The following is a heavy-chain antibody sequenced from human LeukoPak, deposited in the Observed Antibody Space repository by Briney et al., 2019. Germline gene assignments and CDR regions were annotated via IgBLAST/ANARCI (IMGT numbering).Heavy chain of an antibody. V-gene: IGHV1-69*01. Sequence: SVKVSCKASGGTFSSYAVSWVRQAPGQGLEWMGGIIPIFGTANYAQKFQSRVTITADESTSTAYMELNSLRSEDTAVYYCARLGPRSGWSGNFGYWGQGTLVAVSS. CDR3: ARLGPRSGWSGNFGY. J-gene: IGHJ4*02. CDR2: IIPIFGTA. D-gene: IGHD3-3*01. CDR1: GGTFSSYA.